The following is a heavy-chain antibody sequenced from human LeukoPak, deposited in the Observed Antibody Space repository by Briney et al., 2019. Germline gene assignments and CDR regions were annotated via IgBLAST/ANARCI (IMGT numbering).Heavy chain of an antibody. CDR1: GFTFSSYG. Sequence: GGSLRHSCAASGFTFSSYGMHWVRQAPGKGLEWVAVISYDGSNKYYADSVKGRFTISRDNSKNTLYLQMNSLRAEDTAVYYCAKDLSGGYDSYFDYWGQGTLVTVSS. J-gene: IGHJ4*02. CDR3: AKDLSGGYDSYFDY. D-gene: IGHD5-12*01. V-gene: IGHV3-30*18. CDR2: ISYDGSNK.